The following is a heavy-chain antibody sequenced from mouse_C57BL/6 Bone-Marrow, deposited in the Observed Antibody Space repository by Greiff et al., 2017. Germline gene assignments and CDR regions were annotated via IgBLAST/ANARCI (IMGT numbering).Heavy chain of an antibody. J-gene: IGHJ2*01. CDR2: ISYRGST. CDR3: ARYELGYYFDY. Sequence: EVKVVESGPGLAKPSQTLSLTCSVTGYSITSDYWNWIRKFPGNKLEYMGYISYRGSTYYNPSPNSRISITRETSKNHYYLQLNSLTTEDTATDYCARYELGYYFDYWGQGTTLTVSS. CDR1: GYSITSDY. D-gene: IGHD4-1*01. V-gene: IGHV3-8*01.